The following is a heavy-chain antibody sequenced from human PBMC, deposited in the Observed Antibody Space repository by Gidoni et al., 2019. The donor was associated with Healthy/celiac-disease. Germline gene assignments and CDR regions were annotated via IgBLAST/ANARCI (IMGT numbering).Heavy chain of an antibody. V-gene: IGHV3-30*18. J-gene: IGHJ6*02. CDR1: GFTFSSYG. CDR3: AKGDHKAVVVVAATYYYYGMDV. Sequence: QVQLVESGGGVVEPGRSLRLSCAAYGFTFSSYGMHWVSQAPGKGLEWVAVISYDGSNKYYADSVKGRFTISRDNSKNTLYLQMNSLRAEDTAVYYCAKGDHKAVVVVAATYYYYGMDVWGQGTTVTVSS. CDR2: ISYDGSNK. D-gene: IGHD2-15*01.